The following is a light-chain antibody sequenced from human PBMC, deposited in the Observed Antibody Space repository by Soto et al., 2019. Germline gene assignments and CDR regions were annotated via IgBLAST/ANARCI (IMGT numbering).Light chain of an antibody. CDR2: KAS. J-gene: IGKJ4*01. Sequence: DIQMTQCPSTLSASVGDRVTITCRASQSISSWLAWYQQKPGKAPKFLIYKASNLDSGVPLRFSGSGSGTEITLTISSLQPDDFATDYCQQYNSYPVTFGGCTMVEIK. CDR1: QSISSW. CDR3: QQYNSYPVT. V-gene: IGKV1-5*03.